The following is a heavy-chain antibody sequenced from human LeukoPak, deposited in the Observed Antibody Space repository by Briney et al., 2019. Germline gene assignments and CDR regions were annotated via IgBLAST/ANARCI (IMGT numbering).Heavy chain of an antibody. V-gene: IGHV3-21*06. Sequence: PGGSLRLSCAASGFSFSSYRMNWVRQAPGKGLEWVSSVSNSGDYIHYADSVKGRFTISRDNSKNSLYPQMNSLRAEDTAVYYCARALIGYYFDYWGQGTLVTVSS. D-gene: IGHD2-15*01. CDR1: GFSFSSYR. J-gene: IGHJ4*02. CDR3: ARALIGYYFDY. CDR2: VSNSGDYI.